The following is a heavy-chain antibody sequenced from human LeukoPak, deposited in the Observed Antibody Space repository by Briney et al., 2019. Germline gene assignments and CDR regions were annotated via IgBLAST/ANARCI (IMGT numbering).Heavy chain of an antibody. CDR3: VKDWRRASFFDP. CDR1: GFTFSDYY. CDR2: ISSSSSYT. J-gene: IGHJ5*02. V-gene: IGHV3-11*06. Sequence: PGGSLRLSCAASGFTFSDYYMSWIRQAPGKGLEWVSYISSSSSYTNYADSVKGRFTISRDNAKNSLYLQMNSLRAEDTAVYYCVKDWRRASFFDPWGQGTLVTVSS.